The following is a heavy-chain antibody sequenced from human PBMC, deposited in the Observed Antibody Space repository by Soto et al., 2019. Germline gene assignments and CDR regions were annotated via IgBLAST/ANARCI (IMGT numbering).Heavy chain of an antibody. Sequence: ASVKVSCKASGYTFTSYGISWVRQAPGQGLEWMGWISAYNGNTNYAQKLQGRVTMTTDTSTSTAYMELRSLRSDATAVYYFARYITIFGVVGWLDPWGQGTRVTVSS. V-gene: IGHV1-18*01. D-gene: IGHD3-3*01. J-gene: IGHJ5*02. CDR3: ARYITIFGVVGWLDP. CDR1: GYTFTSYG. CDR2: ISAYNGNT.